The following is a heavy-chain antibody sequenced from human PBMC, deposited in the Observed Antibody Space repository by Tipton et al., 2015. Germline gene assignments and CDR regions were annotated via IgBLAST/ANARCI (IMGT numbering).Heavy chain of an antibody. CDR1: GFTFSDYF. J-gene: IGHJ4*02. Sequence: SLRLSCAASGFTFSDYFMSWIRQAPGKGLEWISYISSSGSTIWYADSVKGRLTISRDNAKNSLYLQMNSLRAEDTAVYYCATSPRGYSGYFFDYWGQGTLVTVSS. V-gene: IGHV3-11*01. CDR3: ATSPRGYSGYFFDY. CDR2: ISSSGSTI. D-gene: IGHD5-12*01.